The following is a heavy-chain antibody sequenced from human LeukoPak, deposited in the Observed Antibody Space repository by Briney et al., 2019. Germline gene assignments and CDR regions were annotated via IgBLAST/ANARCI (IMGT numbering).Heavy chain of an antibody. CDR2: IYYSGST. Sequence: PSETLSLTCAVYGGSFSGYYWSWIRQSPGEGLEWIGHIYYSGSTNYNPSLKSRVTISVDTSRNQFSLKLTSVTAADTAVYYCARNYDSSGYTTFAYWGQGTLVTVSS. V-gene: IGHV4-59*01. J-gene: IGHJ4*02. CDR3: ARNYDSSGYTTFAY. D-gene: IGHD3-22*01. CDR1: GGSFSGYY.